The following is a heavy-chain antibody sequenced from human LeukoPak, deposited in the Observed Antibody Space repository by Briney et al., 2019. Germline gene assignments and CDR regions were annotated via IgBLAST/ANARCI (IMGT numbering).Heavy chain of an antibody. Sequence: GGSLRLSCAASGFTFSRDAMSWVRQAPGKGLEWVSAISASGDHTYYADSVKGRFSISRDNSKNTLYLQMNSLRAEDTALYYCAKEMGSSQPFDYWGQGTLVTVSS. CDR1: GFTFSRDA. D-gene: IGHD3-10*01. J-gene: IGHJ4*02. CDR2: ISASGDHT. V-gene: IGHV3-23*01. CDR3: AKEMGSSQPFDY.